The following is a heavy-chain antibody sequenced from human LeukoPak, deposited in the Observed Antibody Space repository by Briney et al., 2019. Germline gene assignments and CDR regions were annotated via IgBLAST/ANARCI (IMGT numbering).Heavy chain of an antibody. J-gene: IGHJ6*02. V-gene: IGHV3-30*03. CDR2: ISYDGSNK. CDR3: ARDYSYAMDV. D-gene: IGHD2-21*01. CDR1: GFTFSNYG. Sequence: GGSLRLSCAASGFTFSNYGMHWVRQAPGKGLEWVAVISYDGSNKNYVDSVKGRFTISRDNAKNILYLQMNSLRAEDTAVYYCARDYSYAMDVWGQGTTVTVSS.